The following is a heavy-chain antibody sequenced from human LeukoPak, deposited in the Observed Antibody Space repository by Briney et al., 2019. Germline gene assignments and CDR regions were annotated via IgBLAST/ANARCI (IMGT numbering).Heavy chain of an antibody. D-gene: IGHD2-2*01. Sequence: GGSLRLSCAASGFTFSSYAMSWVRQAPGKGLELVSAISGSGGSTYYADSVKGRFTISRDNSKNTLYLQMNSLRAEDTAVYYCAKDKYCSSTSCPYYYYYYMDVWGKGTTVTVSS. V-gene: IGHV3-23*01. CDR3: AKDKYCSSTSCPYYYYYYMDV. J-gene: IGHJ6*03. CDR2: ISGSGGST. CDR1: GFTFSSYA.